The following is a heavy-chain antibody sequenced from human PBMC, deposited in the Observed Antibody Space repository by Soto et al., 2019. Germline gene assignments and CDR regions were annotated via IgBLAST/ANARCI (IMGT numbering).Heavy chain of an antibody. V-gene: IGHV4-4*02. CDR2: IYHSGST. CDR1: SGSISSSNW. J-gene: IGHJ6*03. D-gene: IGHD3-16*01. Sequence: QVQLQESGPGLVKPSGTLSLTCAVSSGSISSSNWWSWVRQPPGKGLEWIGEIYHSGSTNYNPSRKSRVTIAVDKSKNQFSLKLSSVTAADTAVYYCATSSVRFVGYYMDVWGKGTTVTVSS. CDR3: ATSSVRFVGYYMDV.